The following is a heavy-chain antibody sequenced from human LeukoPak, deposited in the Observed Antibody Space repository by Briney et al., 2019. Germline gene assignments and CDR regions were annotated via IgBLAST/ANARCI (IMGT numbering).Heavy chain of an antibody. CDR2: ISGSGGST. J-gene: IGHJ4*02. CDR1: GFTFSSYA. D-gene: IGHD7-27*01. V-gene: IGHV3-23*01. CDR3: AGGAGVRSHFDY. Sequence: AGGSLRLSCAASGFTFSSYAMSWVRQAPGKGLEWVSAISGSGGSTYYADSVKGRFTISRDNSKNTLYLQMNSLRAEDTAVYYCAGGAGVRSHFDYWGQGTLVTVSS.